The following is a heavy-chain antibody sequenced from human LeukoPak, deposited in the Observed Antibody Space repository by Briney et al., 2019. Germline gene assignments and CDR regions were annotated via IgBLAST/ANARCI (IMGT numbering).Heavy chain of an antibody. Sequence: PGGSLSLSCAASGFTFSSYNMNWVRQAPGKGLEWVSYISSSSSTIYYADSVKGRFTTSRDNAKNSLYLQMDSLRAEDTAVYYCTRDPGDYWGQGALVTVSS. D-gene: IGHD3-10*01. V-gene: IGHV3-48*01. J-gene: IGHJ4*02. CDR3: TRDPGDY. CDR2: ISSSSSTI. CDR1: GFTFSSYN.